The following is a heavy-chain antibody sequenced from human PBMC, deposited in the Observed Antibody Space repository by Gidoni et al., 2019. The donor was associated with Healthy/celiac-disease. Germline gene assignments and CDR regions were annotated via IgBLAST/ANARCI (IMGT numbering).Heavy chain of an antibody. J-gene: IGHJ6*02. CDR2: INPNSGGT. CDR1: GYPFPGYS. V-gene: IGHV1-2*04. Sequence: QVPLVQSGAEVTKPGASVMVSCKASGYPFPGYSMHWVRQAPGKGLEWMGWINPNSGGTNYAQKLQGWVTMTRDTSISTAYMELSRLRSDDTAVYYCARDRTVRGVIDGMDVWGQGTTVTVSS. CDR3: ARDRTVRGVIDGMDV. D-gene: IGHD3-10*01.